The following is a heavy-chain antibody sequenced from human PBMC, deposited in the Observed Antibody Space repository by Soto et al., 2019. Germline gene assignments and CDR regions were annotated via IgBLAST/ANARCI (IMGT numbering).Heavy chain of an antibody. J-gene: IGHJ3*01. D-gene: IGHD2-15*01. V-gene: IGHV3-21*01. CDR3: AREEGYCGGGSCFRSAFDL. CDR1: GFALSTYS. CDR2: TFNFDGSL. Sequence: EVQLVESGGRLVKPGGSLRLSCAASGFALSTYSIGWVRQAPGKGLEWVSFTFNFDGSLYYADSVKGRFAISRDNAKNSVYLQMNSLGAEDTAVYYCAREEGYCGGGSCFRSAFDLWGQGTVVTVSS.